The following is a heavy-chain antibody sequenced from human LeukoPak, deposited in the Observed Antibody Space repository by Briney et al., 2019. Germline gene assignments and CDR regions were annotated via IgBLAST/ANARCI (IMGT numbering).Heavy chain of an antibody. D-gene: IGHD3-22*01. CDR3: ARSLHYYDSSGYSPLDY. CDR1: GGSFSGYY. Sequence: PSETLSLTCAVYGGSFSGYYWSWIRQPPGKGLEWIGEINHSGSTNYNPSLKSRVTISVDTSKNQFSLKLSSVTAADTAVCYCARSLHYYDSSGYSPLDYWGQGTLVTVSS. V-gene: IGHV4-34*01. J-gene: IGHJ4*02. CDR2: INHSGST.